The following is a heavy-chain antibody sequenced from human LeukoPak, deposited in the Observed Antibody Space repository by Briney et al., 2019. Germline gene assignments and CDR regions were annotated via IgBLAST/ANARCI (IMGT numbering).Heavy chain of an antibody. V-gene: IGHV3-21*01. CDR2: ISSSSSYI. CDR1: GFTFSSYS. D-gene: IGHD5-18*01. Sequence: GGSLRLSCAASGFTFSSYSMNWVRQAPGKGLEWVSSISSSSSYIYYADSVKGRFTISRDNAKNSLYLQMNSLRAEDTAVYYCAAETAMVNPLDYWGQGTLVTVSS. J-gene: IGHJ4*02. CDR3: AAETAMVNPLDY.